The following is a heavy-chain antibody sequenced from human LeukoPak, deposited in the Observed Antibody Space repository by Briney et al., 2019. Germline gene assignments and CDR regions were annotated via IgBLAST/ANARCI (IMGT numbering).Heavy chain of an antibody. CDR1: GDTFSSYA. Sequence: GASVKVSCKASGDTFSSYAISWVRQAPGQGLEWMGGIIPIFGTANYAQKFQGRVTITTDESTSTAYMELSSLRSEDTAVYYCARYSSGWYYFDYWGQGTLVTVSS. D-gene: IGHD6-19*01. V-gene: IGHV1-69*05. CDR2: IIPIFGTA. CDR3: ARYSSGWYYFDY. J-gene: IGHJ4*02.